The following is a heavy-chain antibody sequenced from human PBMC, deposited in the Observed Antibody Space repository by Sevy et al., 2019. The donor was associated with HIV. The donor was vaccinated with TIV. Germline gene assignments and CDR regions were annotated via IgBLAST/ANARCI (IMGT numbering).Heavy chain of an antibody. CDR2: ISIAGDNT. V-gene: IGHV3-23*01. Sequence: GGSLRLSCAAPGFSFSTYAMSWVRQAPGMRLEWVSAISIAGDNTYYADSVKGRFTISRDNSKNTVHLQMNGLRAEDTAIYYCAKEPDYWGRGTLVTVSS. CDR3: AKEPDY. J-gene: IGHJ4*02. CDR1: GFSFSTYA.